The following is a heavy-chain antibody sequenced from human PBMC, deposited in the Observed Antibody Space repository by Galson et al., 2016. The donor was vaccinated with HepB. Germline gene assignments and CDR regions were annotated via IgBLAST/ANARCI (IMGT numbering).Heavy chain of an antibody. CDR3: VQGSTAPAV. CDR2: ISRSGDST. CDR1: GFTFRDYG. J-gene: IGHJ6*04. D-gene: IGHD2-2*01. Sequence: SLRLSCAASGFTFRDYGVTWVRQAPGKGLEVVSSISRSGDSTDYADSVKGRFTISRDNSKITLSLQMNSLTADDTAIYYCVQGSTAPAVWGKGTTVTVSS. V-gene: IGHV3-23*01.